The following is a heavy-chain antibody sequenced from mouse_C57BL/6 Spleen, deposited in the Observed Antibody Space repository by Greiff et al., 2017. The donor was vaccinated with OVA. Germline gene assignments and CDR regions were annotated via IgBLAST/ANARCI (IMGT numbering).Heavy chain of an antibody. D-gene: IGHD1-1*01. CDR3: ARSRDGSSYYFDY. Sequence: VQLQQSGAELVKPGASVKLSCKASGYTFTSYWMHWVKQRPGRGLEWIGRIDPNSGGTKYNEKFKSKATLTVDKPSSTAYMQRSSLTSEDSAVYYCARSRDGSSYYFDYWGQGTTLTVAS. CDR1: GYTFTSYW. V-gene: IGHV1-72*01. J-gene: IGHJ2*01. CDR2: IDPNSGGT.